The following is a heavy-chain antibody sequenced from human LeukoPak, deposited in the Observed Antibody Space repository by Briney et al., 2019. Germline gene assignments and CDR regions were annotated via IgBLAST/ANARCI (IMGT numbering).Heavy chain of an antibody. CDR2: IRWDGGST. Sequence: GGSLRLSCAASGFTFDDYTMHWVRQAPGKGLEWVSLIRWDGGSTYYADSVKGRFTISRDNAKNSLYLQMNSLRAEDTAVYYCAELGITMIGGVWGKGTTVTISS. V-gene: IGHV3-43*01. CDR1: GFTFDDYT. J-gene: IGHJ6*04. CDR3: AELGITMIGGV. D-gene: IGHD3-10*02.